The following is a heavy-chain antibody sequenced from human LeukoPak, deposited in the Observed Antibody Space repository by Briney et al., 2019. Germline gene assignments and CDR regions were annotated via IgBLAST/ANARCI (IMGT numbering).Heavy chain of an antibody. D-gene: IGHD3-10*01. Sequence: ASVKVSCTASGYTFTSYYMHWVRQAPGQGLEWMGIINPSGGSTSYAQKFQGRVTMTRDTSTSTVYMELSSLRSEDTAVYYCARALWFGELFPTYYYYYGMDVWGQGTTVTVSS. V-gene: IGHV1-46*01. J-gene: IGHJ6*02. CDR1: GYTFTSYY. CDR3: ARALWFGELFPTYYYYYGMDV. CDR2: INPSGGST.